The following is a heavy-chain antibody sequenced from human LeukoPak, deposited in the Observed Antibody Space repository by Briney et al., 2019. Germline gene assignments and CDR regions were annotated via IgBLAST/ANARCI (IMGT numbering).Heavy chain of an antibody. CDR1: GGAISSDY. CDR3: ARHISGYDYYFDY. J-gene: IGHJ4*02. Sequence: SETLSLTCTVSGGAISSDYWSWIRQPPGKGLGWIGCVYYSGSTKYNPSLKSRVSISVDTSRNQFSLRLSSVTAADTAVYYCARHISGYDYYFDYWGQGTLVTVSS. D-gene: IGHD5-12*01. V-gene: IGHV4-59*08. CDR2: VYYSGST.